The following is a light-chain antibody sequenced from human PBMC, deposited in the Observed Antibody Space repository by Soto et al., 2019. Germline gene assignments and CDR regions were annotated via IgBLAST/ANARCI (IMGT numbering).Light chain of an antibody. CDR1: QSIGSY. CDR2: KAS. Sequence: DIQMTQSPSSLSASVGERVTITSRASQSIGSYLNWYPPTQGKAPKVXIYKASTLTSGVLSRFSGSGSGTECTLAISSLQPDDVATYYCQHYNSFPEAFRQGTKVDIK. J-gene: IGKJ1*01. V-gene: IGKV1-5*03. CDR3: QHYNSFPEA.